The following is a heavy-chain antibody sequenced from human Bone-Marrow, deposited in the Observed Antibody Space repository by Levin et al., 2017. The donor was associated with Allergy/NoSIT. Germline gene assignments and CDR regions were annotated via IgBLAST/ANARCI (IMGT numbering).Heavy chain of an antibody. CDR3: ARIVPSFLMDV. CDR2: ISSSSSYI. V-gene: IGHV3-21*01. D-gene: IGHD2-2*01. CDR1: GFTFSSYS. Sequence: GESLKISCAASGFTFSSYSMNWVRQAPGKGLEWVSSISSSSSYIYYADSVKGRFTISRDNAKNSLYLQMNSLRAEDTAVYYCARIVPSFLMDVWGQGTTVTVSS. J-gene: IGHJ6*02.